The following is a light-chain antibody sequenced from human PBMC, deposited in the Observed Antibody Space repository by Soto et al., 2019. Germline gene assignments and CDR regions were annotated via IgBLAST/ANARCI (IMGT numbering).Light chain of an antibody. CDR3: QQCNIWPRT. CDR2: GAS. CDR1: QSVGSN. J-gene: IGKJ1*01. Sequence: DIEMTQSPATLSVSPGEGATLSCRASQSVGSNLAWYQQKPGQAPRLLIYGASTRATGVPDRFSGGGSGTEFALTISSLQSEDFAVYYCQQCNIWPRTFGQGTKVEIK. V-gene: IGKV3-15*01.